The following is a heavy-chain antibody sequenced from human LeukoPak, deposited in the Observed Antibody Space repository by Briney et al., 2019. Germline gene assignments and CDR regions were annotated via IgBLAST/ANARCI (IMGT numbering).Heavy chain of an antibody. D-gene: IGHD3-3*01. J-gene: IGHJ6*02. CDR2: MWYDGSNK. CDR1: GFTFSSYG. CDR3: ARDQRDYDFWSGSNSNYYYYGMDV. Sequence: PGRSLRLSCAASGFTFSSYGMHWVRQAPGKGLERVAVMWYDGSNKYYADSVKGRFTISRDNSKNTLYLQMNSLRAEDTAVYYCARDQRDYDFWSGSNSNYYYYGMDVWGQGTTVTVSS. V-gene: IGHV3-33*01.